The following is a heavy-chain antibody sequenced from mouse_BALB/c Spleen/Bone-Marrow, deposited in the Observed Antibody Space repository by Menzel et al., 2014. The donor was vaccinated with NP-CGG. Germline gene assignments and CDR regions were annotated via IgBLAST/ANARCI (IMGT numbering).Heavy chain of an antibody. J-gene: IGHJ2*01. Sequence: EVMLVESGGGLVQPGGSLRLSCATSGFTFTDYYMNWVRQPPGKALEWLGFIRNKANGYTTEYSASVKGRFTISRDNSQSILYLQMNALRAEDSATYYCARDSRSTVSHFDYWGQGTTLKISS. CDR3: ARDSRSTVSHFDY. CDR1: GFTFTDYY. D-gene: IGHD1-1*01. V-gene: IGHV7-3*02. CDR2: IRNKANGYTT.